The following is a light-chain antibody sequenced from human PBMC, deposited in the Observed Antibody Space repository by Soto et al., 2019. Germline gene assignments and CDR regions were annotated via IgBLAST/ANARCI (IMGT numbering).Light chain of an antibody. CDR1: QSVSNNY. V-gene: IGKV3-20*01. Sequence: EIAVTQSPGSLSLSTGERATLSCRASQSVSNNYLAWYQQKPGQAPRLLIYGASNRATGIPDRFSGSGSGTDFTLTISRLEPEDFAVYDCRQYNNWPITFGQGTRLEIK. J-gene: IGKJ5*01. CDR2: GAS. CDR3: RQYNNWPIT.